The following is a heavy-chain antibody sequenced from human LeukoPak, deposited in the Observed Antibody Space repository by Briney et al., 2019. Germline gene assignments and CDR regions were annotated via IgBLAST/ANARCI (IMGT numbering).Heavy chain of an antibody. V-gene: IGHV3-66*01. CDR1: GFTVSSNY. J-gene: IGHJ4*02. CDR2: IYSGGST. CDR3: ARAASNFDY. Sequence: GGSLRLSCAASGFTVSSNYMSWVRQAPGKGLEWVSVIYSGGSTYYADSVKGRINISRDNSKNTLYLQMNSLRAEDTGVYYCARAASNFDYWGQGTLVTVSS. D-gene: IGHD6-25*01.